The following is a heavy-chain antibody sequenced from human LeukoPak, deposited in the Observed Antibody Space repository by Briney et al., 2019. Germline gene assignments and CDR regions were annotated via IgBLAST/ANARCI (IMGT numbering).Heavy chain of an antibody. Sequence: SETLSLTCTVSGVSISNSSYYWGWIRQPPGKGLEWIGSIYYSGSTYYNPSLKSRVTISVETSKNQFSLKLSSVTAADTAVYYCASHSSYVSPFRSWGRGPLVTVSP. CDR3: ASHSSYVSPFRS. J-gene: IGHJ5*02. CDR2: IYYSGST. CDR1: GVSISNSSYY. V-gene: IGHV4-39*01. D-gene: IGHD3-10*02.